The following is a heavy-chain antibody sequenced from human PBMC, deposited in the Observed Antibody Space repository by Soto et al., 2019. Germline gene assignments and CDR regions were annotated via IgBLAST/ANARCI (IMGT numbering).Heavy chain of an antibody. CDR1: GSAISGGGYY. V-gene: IGHV4-31*11. CDR3: ARAVPRTYYDILTGVELFDY. CDR2: IYYSGST. J-gene: IGHJ4*02. Sequence: PSDRLSQTGAVAGSAISGGGYYLSWIRQHPGKGLEWIGYIYYSGSTYYNPSLKSRVTISVDTSKNQFSLKLSSVTAADTAVYYCARAVPRTYYDILTGVELFDYWGQGTLVTVSS. D-gene: IGHD3-9*01.